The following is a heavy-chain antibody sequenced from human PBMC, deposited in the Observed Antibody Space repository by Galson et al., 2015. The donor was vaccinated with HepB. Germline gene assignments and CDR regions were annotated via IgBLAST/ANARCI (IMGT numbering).Heavy chain of an antibody. J-gene: IGHJ6*01. CDR3: ATRIFNYTHYGLDV. CDR1: GYTLTAFS. Sequence: AVKASCKVSGYTLTAFSRHWVRQAPGQGLEWMGGFDPDDGDPIYAQSLQGRVTMTADTSADTEYMELSSLRSEDTATYYCATRIFNYTHYGLDVWGQVSTVSVSS. CDR2: FDPDDGDP. D-gene: IGHD3-3*01. V-gene: IGHV1-24*01.